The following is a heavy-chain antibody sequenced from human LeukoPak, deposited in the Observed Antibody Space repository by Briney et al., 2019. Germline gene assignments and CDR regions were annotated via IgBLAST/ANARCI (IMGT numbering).Heavy chain of an antibody. CDR3: ARGYDSSGWRY. J-gene: IGHJ4*02. CDR1: GFTFSSYW. CDR2: IKQDGSEK. Sequence: PGGSLRLSCAASGFTFSSYWMSWVRQAPGKGLEWVANIKQDGSEKYYVDSVKGRFSIPRDNAKNSLYLQMNTLRAEDTAVYYCARGYDSSGWRYWGQGTLVAVSS. D-gene: IGHD3-22*01. V-gene: IGHV3-7*01.